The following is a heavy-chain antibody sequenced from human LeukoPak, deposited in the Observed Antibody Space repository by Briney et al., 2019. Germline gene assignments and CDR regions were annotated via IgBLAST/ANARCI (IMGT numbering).Heavy chain of an antibody. CDR2: INHSGST. V-gene: IGHV4-34*01. Sequence: SETLSLTCSVSGGFISGYYWSWIRQPLGKGLEWIGEINHSGSTNYNPSLKSRVTISVDTSKNQFSLKLSSVTAADTAVYYCARSSQYYDFWSGYFRSGWFDPWGQGTLVTVSS. CDR1: GGFISGYY. CDR3: ARSSQYYDFWSGYFRSGWFDP. J-gene: IGHJ5*02. D-gene: IGHD3-3*01.